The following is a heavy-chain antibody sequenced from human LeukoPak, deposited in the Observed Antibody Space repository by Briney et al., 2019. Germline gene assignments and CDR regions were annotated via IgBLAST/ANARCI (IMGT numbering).Heavy chain of an antibody. CDR3: ARVQWELRGVGSYFEY. Sequence: PGGSLRLSCVVSGFTFSSYWMSWVRQAPGKGLEWVANIKQDGSEKYYVDSVKGRLTMSRDNAKNSLYLQMNSLRAEDTAVYYCARVQWELRGVGSYFEYWGQGALVTVSS. V-gene: IGHV3-7*01. D-gene: IGHD1-26*01. J-gene: IGHJ4*02. CDR2: IKQDGSEK. CDR1: GFTFSSYW.